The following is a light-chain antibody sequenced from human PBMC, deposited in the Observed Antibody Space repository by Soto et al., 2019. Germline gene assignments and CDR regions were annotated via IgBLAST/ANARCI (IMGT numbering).Light chain of an antibody. CDR2: DAS. Sequence: MTQSPSTLSASVGDRVTITCRASQSIGRWLAWYQQKPGKAPKLLIYDASSLESGVPSRFSGSGSGTEFTLTISSLQPDDFATYYCQQARTFGQGTKLEIK. CDR1: QSIGRW. CDR3: QQART. V-gene: IGKV1-5*01. J-gene: IGKJ2*01.